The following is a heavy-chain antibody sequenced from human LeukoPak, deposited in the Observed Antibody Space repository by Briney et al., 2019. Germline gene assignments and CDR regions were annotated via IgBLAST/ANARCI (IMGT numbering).Heavy chain of an antibody. CDR1: GYSFTSHW. V-gene: IGHV5-51*01. CDR3: ARPRIVGAIDDAFDI. CDR2: IYPGDSDT. Sequence: GESLKISCKGSGYSFTSHWIGWVRQMPGKGLEWMGIIYPGDSDTRYSPSFQGQVTISADKSISTAYLQWSSLKASDTAMYYCARPRIVGAIDDAFDIWGQGTMVTVSS. J-gene: IGHJ3*02. D-gene: IGHD1-26*01.